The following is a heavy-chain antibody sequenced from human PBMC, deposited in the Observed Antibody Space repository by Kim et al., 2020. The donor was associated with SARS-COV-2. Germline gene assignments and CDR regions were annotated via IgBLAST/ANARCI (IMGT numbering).Heavy chain of an antibody. CDR3: AREGSGRWLQQRPYYFDY. J-gene: IGHJ4*02. V-gene: IGHV1-69*13. CDR1: GGTFSSYA. CDR2: IIPIFGTA. Sequence: SVKVSCKASGGTFSSYAISWVRQAPGQGLEWMGGIIPIFGTANYAQKFQGRVTITADESTSTAYMELSSLRSEDTAVYYCAREGSGRWLQQRPYYFDYWGQGTLVTVSS. D-gene: IGHD5-12*01.